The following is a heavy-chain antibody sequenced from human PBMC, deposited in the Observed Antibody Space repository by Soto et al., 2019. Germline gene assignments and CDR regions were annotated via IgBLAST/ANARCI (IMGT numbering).Heavy chain of an antibody. CDR3: AHRLPGPSGYDV. Sequence: QITLKESGPTLVKPTQTLTLTCTFSGFSLTSGVVGVGWIRQPPGEALEWLALIYWNDEQYYNPSLRNRLTIPRATSKTQVVLTMTNMDPVDTATYYWAHRLPGPSGYDVWGQGTTVTVSS. V-gene: IGHV2-5*01. D-gene: IGHD6-13*01. CDR1: GFSLTSGVVG. J-gene: IGHJ6*02. CDR2: IYWNDEQ.